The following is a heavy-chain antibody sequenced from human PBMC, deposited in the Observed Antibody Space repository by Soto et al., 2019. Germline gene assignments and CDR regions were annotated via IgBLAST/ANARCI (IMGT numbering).Heavy chain of an antibody. CDR1: GDSVSSNSAA. Sequence: SQTLSLTCAISGDSVSSNSAAWNWIRQSPSRGLEWLGRTYYRSKWYSDYAVSLRGRITINPDTSKNQFSLQLNSVTPEDTAVYYCSRGRVSIGARPENWFDPWGQGNLVTVSS. D-gene: IGHD6-6*01. CDR3: SRGRVSIGARPENWFDP. J-gene: IGHJ5*02. CDR2: TYYRSKWYS. V-gene: IGHV6-1*01.